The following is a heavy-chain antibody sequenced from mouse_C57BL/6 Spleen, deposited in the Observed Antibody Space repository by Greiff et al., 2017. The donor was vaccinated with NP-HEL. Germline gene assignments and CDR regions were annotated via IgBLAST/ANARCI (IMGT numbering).Heavy chain of an antibody. Sequence: VQLQQPGAELVRPGTSVKLSCKASGYTFTSYWMHWVKQRPGQGLEWIGVIDPSDSYTNYNQKFKGKATLTVDTSSSTAYMQLSSLTSEDSAVYYCARSGSYYFDYWGQGTTLTVS. J-gene: IGHJ2*01. V-gene: IGHV1-59*01. CDR2: IDPSDSYT. CDR3: ARSGSYYFDY. CDR1: GYTFTSYW. D-gene: IGHD3-1*01.